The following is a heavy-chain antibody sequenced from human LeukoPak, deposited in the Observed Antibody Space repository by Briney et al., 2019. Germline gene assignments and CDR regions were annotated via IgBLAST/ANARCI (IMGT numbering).Heavy chain of an antibody. CDR3: AREVGYSSSYYGRFDP. J-gene: IGHJ5*02. CDR2: VNPNNGVP. CDR1: GYTFTGYY. D-gene: IGHD2-2*01. Sequence: ASVKVSCKASGYTFTGYYMHWVRQAPGQGLEWMGRVNPNNGVPNYAQKFQGRVTMTRDTAISTAYVELSSLRSDDTAVYFCAREVGYSSSYYGRFDPWGQGTLVTVSS. V-gene: IGHV1-2*06.